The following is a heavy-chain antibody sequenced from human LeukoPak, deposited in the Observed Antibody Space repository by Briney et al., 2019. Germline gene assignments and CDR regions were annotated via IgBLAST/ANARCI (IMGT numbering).Heavy chain of an antibody. Sequence: SETLSPTCAVSGYSISSGYPWGWTRQTPGKGLEWIGSLYAAGNTYYSPSLKSRVTISLDKSKNLFSLDLRSVTAADTAVYYCAREIVRGVPGWWGQGTLVTVSS. J-gene: IGHJ4*02. CDR1: GYSISSGYP. CDR3: AREIVRGVPGW. V-gene: IGHV4-38-2*02. D-gene: IGHD3-10*01. CDR2: LYAAGNT.